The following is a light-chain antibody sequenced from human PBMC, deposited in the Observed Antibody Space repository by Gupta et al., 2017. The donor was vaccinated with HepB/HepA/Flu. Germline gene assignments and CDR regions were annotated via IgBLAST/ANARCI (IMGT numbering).Light chain of an antibody. Sequence: EVVMTQSPLSLSVTLGQPASIYCRSSQSRAYRDGNIYLYWFQQRPGQAPRRLIYKVSNRDSGVTDRFCGSGLGNDLTLKISSGEEEDVGVYYCRQTTHCPPYTFGQGTKLEIK. CDR3: RQTTHCPPYT. CDR1: QSRAYRDGNIY. CDR2: KVS. J-gene: IGKJ2*01. V-gene: IGKV2-30*01.